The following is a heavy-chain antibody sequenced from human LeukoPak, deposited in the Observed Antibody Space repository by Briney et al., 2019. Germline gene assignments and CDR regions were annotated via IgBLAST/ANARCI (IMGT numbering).Heavy chain of an antibody. D-gene: IGHD4-23*01. CDR3: ARERNTVVEGGYYYYYYMDV. CDR2: IIPIFGTA. CDR1: GGTFSSYA. Sequence: GASVKVSCKASGGTFSSYAISWVRQAPGQGLEWMGGIIPIFGTANYAQKFQGRVTITADKSTSTAYMELSSLRSDDTAVYYCARERNTVVEGGYYYYYYMDVWGKGTTVTISS. V-gene: IGHV1-69*06. J-gene: IGHJ6*03.